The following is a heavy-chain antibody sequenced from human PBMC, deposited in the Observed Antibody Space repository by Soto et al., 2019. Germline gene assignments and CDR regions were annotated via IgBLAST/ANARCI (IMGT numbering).Heavy chain of an antibody. CDR2: ISSSSSYI. V-gene: IGHV3-21*01. J-gene: IGHJ6*03. Sequence: EVQLVESGGGLVKPGGSLRLSCAASGFTFSSYSMNWVRQAPGKGLEWVSSISSSSSYIYYADSVKGRFTISIDNAKNSLYLQMNSLRAEDTAVYYCARGSWFGESWVYYYYMDVWGKGTTVTVSS. CDR1: GFTFSSYS. D-gene: IGHD3-10*01. CDR3: ARGSWFGESWVYYYYMDV.